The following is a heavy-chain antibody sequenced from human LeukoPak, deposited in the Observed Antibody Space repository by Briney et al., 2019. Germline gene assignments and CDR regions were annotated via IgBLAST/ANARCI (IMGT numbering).Heavy chain of an antibody. J-gene: IGHJ4*02. CDR3: ARDLSDIFDSDY. CDR1: GYTFTGYC. D-gene: IGHD3-9*01. V-gene: IGHV1-2*02. Sequence: GASVKVSCKASGYTFTGYCMHWVRQAPGQGLEWMGWINPNSGGTNYAQKFQGRVSMTRDTSISTAYMELSRLRSDDTAVYYCARDLSDIFDSDYWGQGTLVTVSS. CDR2: INPNSGGT.